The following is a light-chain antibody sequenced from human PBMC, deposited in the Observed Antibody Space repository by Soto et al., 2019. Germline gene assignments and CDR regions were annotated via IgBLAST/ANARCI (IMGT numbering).Light chain of an antibody. V-gene: IGKV3D-20*02. J-gene: IGKJ5*01. CDR1: QRLSASD. CDR2: GVS. Sequence: EIVLTQSPGTLSLSPGQRATLSCRASQRLSASDIAWYQQKPGQAPKFLIYGVSSRATGIPDRFSGSGSGTDFTLTISRLEPEDFAVYYCQQRSNWPPITFGQGTRLEI. CDR3: QQRSNWPPIT.